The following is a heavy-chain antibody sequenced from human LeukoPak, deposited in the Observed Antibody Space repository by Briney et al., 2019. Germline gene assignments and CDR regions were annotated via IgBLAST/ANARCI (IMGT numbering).Heavy chain of an antibody. CDR1: GFTFSSYS. D-gene: IGHD6-19*01. J-gene: IGHJ4*02. CDR2: ISSSSSYI. CDR3: ARATFSSGWIFDY. Sequence: GGSLRLSCAASGFTFSSYSMNGVRQAPGKGLECVSSISSSSSYIYHADSVKGRFTISRDNAKNSLYLQMNSLRAEDTAVYYCARATFSSGWIFDYWGQGTLVTVSS. V-gene: IGHV3-21*06.